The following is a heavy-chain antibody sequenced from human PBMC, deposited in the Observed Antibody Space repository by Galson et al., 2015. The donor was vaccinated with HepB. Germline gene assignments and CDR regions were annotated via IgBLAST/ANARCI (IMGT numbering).Heavy chain of an antibody. V-gene: IGHV3-21*01. D-gene: IGHD3-10*01. CDR1: GFTFSSYS. CDR2: ISSSSSYI. J-gene: IGHJ6*02. CDR3: ARARGFGELSPFNGMDV. Sequence: SLRLSCAASGFTFSSYSMNWVRQAPGKGLEWVSSISSSSSYIYYADSVKGRFTISRDNAKNSLYLQMNSLRAEDTAVYYCARARGFGELSPFNGMDVWGQGTTVTVSS.